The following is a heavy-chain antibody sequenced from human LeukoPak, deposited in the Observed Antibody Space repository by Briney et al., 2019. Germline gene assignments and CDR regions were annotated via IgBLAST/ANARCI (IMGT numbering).Heavy chain of an antibody. V-gene: IGHV3-21*01. D-gene: IGHD4-17*01. CDR1: GFTFSSYS. CDR3: ARDARPMTTVTTSAFDI. CDR2: ISSSSSYI. Sequence: GSLRLSCAASGFTFSSYSMNWVRQAPGKGLEWVSSISSSSSYIYYADSVKGRFTISRDNAKNSLYLQMNSLRAEDTAVCYCARDARPMTTVTTSAFDIWGQGTMVTVSS. J-gene: IGHJ3*02.